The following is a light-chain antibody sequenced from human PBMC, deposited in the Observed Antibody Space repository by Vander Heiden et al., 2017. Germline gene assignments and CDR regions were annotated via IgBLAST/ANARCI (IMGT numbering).Light chain of an antibody. CDR3: ATWDDSLSAVV. J-gene: IGLJ3*02. Sequence: QSVLTQPPSVSAAPGQKVTISCSGRSSNIGNNYISWYQHLPETAPKLLIYDSNKRPSGIPDRFIGSKSGTSATLGITGLQTGDEADYYCATWDDSLSAVVFGGGTKLTVL. CDR1: SSNIGNNY. V-gene: IGLV1-51*01. CDR2: DSN.